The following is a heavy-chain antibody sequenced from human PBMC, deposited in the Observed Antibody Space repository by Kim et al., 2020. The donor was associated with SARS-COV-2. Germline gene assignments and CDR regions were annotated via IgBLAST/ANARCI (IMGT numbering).Heavy chain of an antibody. Sequence: ASVKVSCKASGYTFTDHYIHWVRQAPGQGLEWMGWINPSTGDTKSAQKFQGRGTVTREAYITTVYMELTRLTSDDTAMYYCARDPGRGWNLDCWGQGTLVTVSS. CDR3: ARDPGRGWNLDC. V-gene: IGHV1-2*02. CDR1: GYTFTDHY. D-gene: IGHD6-19*01. CDR2: INPSTGDT. J-gene: IGHJ4*02.